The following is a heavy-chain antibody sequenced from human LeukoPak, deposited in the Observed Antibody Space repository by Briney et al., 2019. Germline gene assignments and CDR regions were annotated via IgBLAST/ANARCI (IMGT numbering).Heavy chain of an antibody. V-gene: IGHV4-38-2*02. CDR1: GYSISSGYQ. CDR2: IYHSGSA. CDR3: ARDPRWLTPDCTSTSCYENYFDP. D-gene: IGHD2-2*01. Sequence: PSESLCLTCAVSGYSISSGYQWAWIRQSPGKGLGGIGSIYHSGSAHYNPSLKSRVTISVEKSKNKLSLKMNTVTAADTAVYYCARDPRWLTPDCTSTSCYENYFDPWGQGTLVTVSS. J-gene: IGHJ5*02.